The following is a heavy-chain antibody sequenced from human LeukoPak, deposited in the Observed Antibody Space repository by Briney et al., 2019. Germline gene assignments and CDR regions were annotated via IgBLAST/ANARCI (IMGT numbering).Heavy chain of an antibody. Sequence: GGSLRLSCAASGFTFSSYAMHWVRQAPGKGLEYVSAISSNGGSTYYANSVKGRFTISRDNSKNTLYLQMGSLRAEDMAVYYCARERISSGWYRDAFDIWGQGTMVTVSS. J-gene: IGHJ3*02. CDR3: ARERISSGWYRDAFDI. D-gene: IGHD6-19*01. CDR1: GFTFSSYA. CDR2: ISSNGGST. V-gene: IGHV3-64*01.